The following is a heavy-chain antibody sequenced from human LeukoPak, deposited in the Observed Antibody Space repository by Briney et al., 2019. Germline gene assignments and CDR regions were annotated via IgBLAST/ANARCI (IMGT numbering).Heavy chain of an antibody. CDR1: GGSISSGGYY. D-gene: IGHD3-9*01. Sequence: SQTLSLTCTVSGGSISSGGYYWGWIRQPPGKGLEWIGEINHSGSTNYNPSLKSRVTIPVDTSKNQFSLRLSSVTAADTAVYYCARITIFPPVYYYYGMDVWGQGTTVTVSS. CDR2: INHSGST. CDR3: ARITIFPPVYYYYGMDV. J-gene: IGHJ6*02. V-gene: IGHV4-39*07.